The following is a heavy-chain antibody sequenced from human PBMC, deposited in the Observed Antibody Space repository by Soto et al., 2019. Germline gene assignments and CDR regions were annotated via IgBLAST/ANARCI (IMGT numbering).Heavy chain of an antibody. CDR3: ARAGGDCNYHGMGV. V-gene: IGHV1-69*02. CDR1: GVTFNSYT. Sequence: QVQLVQSGAEVRKPGSSVKVSCKASGVTFNSYTFSWVRQAPGQGLEWMGRIIPILDITYYAQKFQGRVTITADRSTSTAYMQLSNLRSEDTAVYYCARAGGDCNYHGMGVWGQGTTVTVSS. D-gene: IGHD2-21*02. CDR2: IIPILDIT. J-gene: IGHJ6*02.